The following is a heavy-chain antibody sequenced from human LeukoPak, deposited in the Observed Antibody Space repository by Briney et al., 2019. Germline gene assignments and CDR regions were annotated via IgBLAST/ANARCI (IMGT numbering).Heavy chain of an antibody. V-gene: IGHV4-31*03. Sequence: TSQTLSLTCTVSGGSISSGGYYWSWIRQHPGKGLEWIGYIYYSGSTYYNPSLKSRVTISVDTSKNQFSLKLSSVTAAVTAVCYCARDSACSSTSCYREGGVFDPWVQGTLVTVSS. J-gene: IGHJ5*02. CDR1: GGSISSGGYY. CDR3: ARDSACSSTSCYREGGVFDP. CDR2: IYYSGST. D-gene: IGHD2-2*01.